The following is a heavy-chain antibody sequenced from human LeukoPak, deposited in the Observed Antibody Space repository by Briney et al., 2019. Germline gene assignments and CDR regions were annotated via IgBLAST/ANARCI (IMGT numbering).Heavy chain of an antibody. CDR1: GGTFSSYA. CDR3: ARVAPAYSSSWDYYYGMDV. CDR2: IIPILGIA. V-gene: IGHV1-69*04. Sequence: GASVKVSCKASGGTFSSYAISCVRQAPGQGLEWMGRIIPILGIANYAQKFQGRVTITADKSTSTAYLELSSLRSEDTAVYYCARVAPAYSSSWDYYYGMDVWGQGTTVTVSS. J-gene: IGHJ6*02. D-gene: IGHD6-13*01.